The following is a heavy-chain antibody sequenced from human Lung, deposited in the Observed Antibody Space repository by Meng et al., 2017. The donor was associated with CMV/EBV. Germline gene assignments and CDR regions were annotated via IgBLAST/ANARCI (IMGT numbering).Heavy chain of an antibody. J-gene: IGHJ4*02. V-gene: IGHV3-53*01. CDR3: ARGSVYFDR. Sequence: GEVLKISCAASGFSVSENYVSWVRQAPGKGLSWVSVIYGDGKTYYSDSVVGRFTISRDNSRNTVFLQMNNLGADDTANYFCARGSVYFDRWGQGTLVTISS. CDR2: IYGDGKT. D-gene: IGHD5/OR15-5a*01. CDR1: GFSVSENY.